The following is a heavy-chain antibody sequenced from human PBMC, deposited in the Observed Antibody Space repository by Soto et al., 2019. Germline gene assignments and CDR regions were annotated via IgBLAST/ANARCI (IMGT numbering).Heavy chain of an antibody. J-gene: IGHJ6*02. D-gene: IGHD2-8*01. Sequence: GASVKVSCKASGYSFTDYHIHWVRQAPGQGLEWLGRINPKSGGTSTAQKFQGWVTMTTDTSISTASMELTRLTSDDAAIYYCARGDSTDRSNGVSSFFYNHDMDVWGQGTTVTVSS. V-gene: IGHV1-2*04. CDR3: ARGDSTDRSNGVSSFFYNHDMDV. CDR1: GYSFTDYH. CDR2: INPKSGGT.